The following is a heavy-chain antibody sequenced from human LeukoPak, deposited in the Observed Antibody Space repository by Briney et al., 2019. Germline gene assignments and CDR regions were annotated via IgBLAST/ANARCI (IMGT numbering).Heavy chain of an antibody. Sequence: GASVKVSCKASGYTFTSYDINWVRQATGQGLEWMGWMNPNSGNTGYAQKFQGRVTMTRNTSISTAYMELSSLRSEDTAVYYCARGARFFWSGSASYYYYMDVWGKGTTVTVSS. V-gene: IGHV1-8*01. CDR3: ARGARFFWSGSASYYYYMDV. CDR1: GYTFTSYD. D-gene: IGHD3-3*01. J-gene: IGHJ6*03. CDR2: MNPNSGNT.